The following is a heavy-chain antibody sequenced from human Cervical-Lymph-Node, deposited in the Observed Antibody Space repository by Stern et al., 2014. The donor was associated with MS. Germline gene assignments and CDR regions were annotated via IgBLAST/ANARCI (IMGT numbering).Heavy chain of an antibody. J-gene: IGHJ4*02. Sequence: VTLKESGPALVKPTQALTLTCTFSGFSLSTSGMRVSWIRQPPGQALEWLVSYDWDDDKFYSTSLKTRLTISKDTSKNQVVFTMTNMDPVDTATYYCARSFYDYESAALGPFDYWGQGTLVTVSS. D-gene: IGHD3-22*01. CDR2: YDWDDDK. CDR3: ARSFYDYESAALGPFDY. CDR1: GFSLSTSGMR. V-gene: IGHV2-70*04.